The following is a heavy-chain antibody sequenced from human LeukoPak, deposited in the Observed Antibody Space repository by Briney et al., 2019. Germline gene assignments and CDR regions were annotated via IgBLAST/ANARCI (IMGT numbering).Heavy chain of an antibody. CDR3: AKTLRSSGGWYARNFDY. Sequence: GGSLRLSCAASGFTFNSYVMTWVRQAPGKGLEWVSSISGSGGSTSYADSVKGRFTISRDNSKNTLYLQMNSLRAEDTAVYYCAKTLRSSGGWYARNFDYWGQGTLVTVSS. J-gene: IGHJ4*02. D-gene: IGHD6-19*01. CDR1: GFTFNSYV. CDR2: ISGSGGST. V-gene: IGHV3-23*01.